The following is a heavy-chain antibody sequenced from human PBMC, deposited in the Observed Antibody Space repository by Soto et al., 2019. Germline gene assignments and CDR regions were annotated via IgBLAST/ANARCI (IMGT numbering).Heavy chain of an antibody. J-gene: IGHJ4*02. Sequence: EVQLLESGGGLVQPGGSLRLSCAASGFTFSSYAMSWVRQAPGKGLEWVSAISGSGGSTYYADSVKGRFTISRDNSKNTLYLQMNSLRAEDTAVYYCAKDPLVYRGSGSYYNIDYYFDYWGQGTLVTVSS. V-gene: IGHV3-23*01. CDR3: AKDPLVYRGSGSYYNIDYYFDY. D-gene: IGHD3-10*01. CDR1: GFTFSSYA. CDR2: ISGSGGST.